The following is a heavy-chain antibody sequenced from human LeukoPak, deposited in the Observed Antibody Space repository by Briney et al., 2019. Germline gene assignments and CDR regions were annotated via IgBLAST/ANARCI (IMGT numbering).Heavy chain of an antibody. CDR3: ARDYCSSTSCLFDY. CDR1: GGSVSSGSYY. D-gene: IGHD2-2*01. V-gene: IGHV4-61*01. J-gene: IGHJ4*02. CDR2: IYYSGST. Sequence: SETLSLTCTVSGGSVSSGSYYWSWIRRPPGKGLEWIGCIYYSGSTNYNPSLKSRVTISVDTSKNQFSLKLSSVTAADTAVYYCARDYCSSTSCLFDYWGQGTLSPSPQ.